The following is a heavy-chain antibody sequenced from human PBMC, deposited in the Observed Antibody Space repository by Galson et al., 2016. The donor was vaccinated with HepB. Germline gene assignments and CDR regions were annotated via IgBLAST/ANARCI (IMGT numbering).Heavy chain of an antibody. CDR2: IRSKANNYAT. CDR1: GFIFSGSA. J-gene: IGHJ4*02. CDR3: VRDGFGVYDF. V-gene: IGHV3-73*01. Sequence: SLRLSCAASGFIFSGSAMQWVRQASGKGLEWVGRIRSKANNYATAYGASVKGRFTISRDDSKSKVFLQMNSLKTEDTAVYFCVRDGFGVYDFWGQGTLVTVSS. D-gene: IGHD3-10*01.